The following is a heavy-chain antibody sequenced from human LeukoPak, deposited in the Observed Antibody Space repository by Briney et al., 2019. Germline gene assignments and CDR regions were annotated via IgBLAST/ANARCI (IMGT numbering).Heavy chain of an antibody. CDR3: AKRDDYYDSSGSSLAD. J-gene: IGHJ3*01. V-gene: IGHV3-30*18. CDR1: GFTFRNHG. CDR2: ASSDEINH. D-gene: IGHD3-22*01. Sequence: GGSLRLSCVMSGFTFRNHGLHWARQAPGKGLEWVAVASSDEINHWYADSVRGRFVISRDNPKDTLNLQMNNLRIEDTAFYYCAKRDDYYDSSGSSLADWGQGTMVTVSS.